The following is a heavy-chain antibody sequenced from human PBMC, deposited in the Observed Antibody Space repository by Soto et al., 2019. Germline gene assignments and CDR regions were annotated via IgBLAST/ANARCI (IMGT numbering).Heavy chain of an antibody. Sequence: QVQLVESGGGVVQPGRSLRLSCAASGFTFSSYGMHWVRQAPGKGLEWVAVISYDGSNKYYADSVKGRFTISRDNSKNPLYLQMNSLRAEDTAVYYCAKDQGPVVVVAATPDYWGQGTLVTVSS. D-gene: IGHD2-15*01. CDR2: ISYDGSNK. CDR1: GFTFSSYG. J-gene: IGHJ4*02. CDR3: AKDQGPVVVVAATPDY. V-gene: IGHV3-30*18.